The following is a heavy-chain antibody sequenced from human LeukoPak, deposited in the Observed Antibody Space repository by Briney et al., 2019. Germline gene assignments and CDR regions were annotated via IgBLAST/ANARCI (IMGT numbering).Heavy chain of an antibody. Sequence: GGSLRLSCTASGFTFSGSAMHWVRQASGKGLEWVGRIRSKASSYATVYAASVKGRFTISRDDSKNTAYLQMNSLKTEDTAVYYCTSGLSVRRSNNTPVDYWGQGTLVTVSS. CDR3: TSGLSVRRSNNTPVDY. J-gene: IGHJ4*02. CDR1: GFTFSGSA. D-gene: IGHD1-1*01. CDR2: IRSKASSYAT. V-gene: IGHV3-73*01.